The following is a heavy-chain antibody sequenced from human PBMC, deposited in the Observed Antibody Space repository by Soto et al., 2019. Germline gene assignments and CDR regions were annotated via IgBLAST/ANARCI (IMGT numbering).Heavy chain of an antibody. CDR1: GGSVSSGSYY. V-gene: IGHV4-61*01. CDR3: ARDRHSSSSGYVV. J-gene: IGHJ6*02. CDR2: IYYSGST. Sequence: XETLSLTCTVSGGSVSSGSYYWSWIRQPPGKGLEWIGYIYYSGSTNYNPSLKSRVTISVDTSKNQFSLKLSSVTAADTAVYYCARDRHSSSSGYVVWGQGTTVTVSS. D-gene: IGHD6-6*01.